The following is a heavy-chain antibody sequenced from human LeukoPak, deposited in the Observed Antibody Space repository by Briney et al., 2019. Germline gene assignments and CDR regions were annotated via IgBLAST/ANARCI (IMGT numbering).Heavy chain of an antibody. CDR1: GFTFNNHA. CDR3: AKDRPLDGYNSD. CDR2: ISASGGNT. Sequence: GGSLRLSCAASGFTFNNHAMSWVRQAPGKGLEWVSAISASGGNTYYADSVKGRFTISRDNSKNTVDLQMNSLRAEDTAVYYCAKDRPLDGYNSDWGQGTLVTVSS. D-gene: IGHD5-24*01. V-gene: IGHV3-23*01. J-gene: IGHJ4*02.